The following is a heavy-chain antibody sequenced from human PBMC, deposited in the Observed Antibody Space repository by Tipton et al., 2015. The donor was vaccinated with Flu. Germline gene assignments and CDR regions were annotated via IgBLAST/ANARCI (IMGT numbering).Heavy chain of an antibody. CDR3: ARASLPPMVRGVIRYFDL. V-gene: IGHV4-4*07. D-gene: IGHD3-10*01. J-gene: IGHJ2*01. CDR1: GGSISSYY. CDR2: IYTSGST. Sequence: TLSLTCTVSGGSISSYYWSWIRQPAGKGLEWIGRIYTSGSTNYNPSLKSRVTISVDTSKNQFSLKLSSVTAADTAVYYCARASLPPMVRGVIRYFDLWGRGALVTVSS.